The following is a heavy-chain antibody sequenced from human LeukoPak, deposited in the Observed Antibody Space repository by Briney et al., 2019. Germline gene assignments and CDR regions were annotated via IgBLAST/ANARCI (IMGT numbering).Heavy chain of an antibody. CDR1: GGSISSYY. CDR3: ARDVGSGYSSS. D-gene: IGHD6-13*01. J-gene: IGHJ5*02. V-gene: IGHV4-59*01. CDR2: IYYSGRT. Sequence: PSETLSLTCTVSGGSISSYYWSWIRQPPGKGLEWIGYIYYSGRTYYNPSLKSRVIISVDTSKNQFSLRLSSVTAADTAVYYCARDVGSGYSSSWGQGTLVTVSS.